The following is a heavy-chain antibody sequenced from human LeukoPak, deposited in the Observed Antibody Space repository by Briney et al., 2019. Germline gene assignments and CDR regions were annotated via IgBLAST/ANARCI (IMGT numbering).Heavy chain of an antibody. D-gene: IGHD6-13*01. CDR1: GGSISSSSYY. CDR3: ARLVPSGPFDY. CDR2: IYYSGNT. Sequence: PSETQSLTCTVSGGSISSSSYYWGWIRQPPGKGLEWIGSIYYSGNTYYNPSLKSRVTISVDTSKNQFSLKLSSVTAADTAVYYCARLVPSGPFDYWGQGTLVTVSS. J-gene: IGHJ4*02. V-gene: IGHV4-39*07.